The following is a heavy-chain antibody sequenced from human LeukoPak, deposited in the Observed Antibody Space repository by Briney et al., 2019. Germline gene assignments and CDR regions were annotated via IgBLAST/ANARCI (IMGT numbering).Heavy chain of an antibody. J-gene: IGHJ4*02. CDR2: IYYSGNT. Sequence: PSETLSLTCTVSGDSISTSNSYWGWIRQPPGKGLEWIGSIYYSGNTYYNASLKSRVTISVDTSKNQFSLKLSSVTAADTAVYYCARHGSYYYDSSGYYRFDYWGQGTLVTVSS. CDR1: GDSISTSNSY. V-gene: IGHV4-39*01. D-gene: IGHD3-22*01. CDR3: ARHGSYYYDSSGYYRFDY.